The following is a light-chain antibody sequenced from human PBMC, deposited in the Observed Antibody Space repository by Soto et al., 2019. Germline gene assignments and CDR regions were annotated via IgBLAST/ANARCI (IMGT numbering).Light chain of an antibody. V-gene: IGKV3-15*01. CDR1: QSVNIY. CDR2: RAS. J-gene: IGKJ4*01. Sequence: EIVLTQSPATLSLSPGERAPLSCRARQSVNIYLAWYQQKPGQAPRLLIFRASSGATGIPARFSGSGSGTEFNMTISSLQSEDFAVYYCQQYNNWPRATFGGGTKVDIK. CDR3: QQYNNWPRAT.